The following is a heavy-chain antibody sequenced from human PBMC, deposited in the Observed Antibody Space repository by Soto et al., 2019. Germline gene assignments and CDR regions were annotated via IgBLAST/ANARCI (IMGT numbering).Heavy chain of an antibody. CDR1: GYTFSSYY. CDR2: INPRGGDT. Sequence: QVRLLQSGTEVKQPGASLRVSCKASGYTFSSYYIHWVRQAPGQGLEWMGIINPRGGDTSYAQRFQGRVTMTRDPSTSTVYMELSSLTSDDTAMYYCARALTEFDYWGPGTLVTVSS. V-gene: IGHV1-46*01. J-gene: IGHJ4*02. D-gene: IGHD7-27*01. CDR3: ARALTEFDY.